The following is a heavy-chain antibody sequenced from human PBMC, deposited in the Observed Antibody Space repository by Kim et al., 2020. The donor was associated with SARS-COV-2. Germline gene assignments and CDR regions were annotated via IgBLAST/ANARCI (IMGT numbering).Heavy chain of an antibody. D-gene: IGHD3-3*01. CDR1: GFTFSDHV. CDR2: ISCKGSSI. Sequence: GGSLRLSCVASGFTFSDHVMHWVRQAPGKGLEWVSVISCKGSSIGYADSVKGRFTISRDNAKNSLYLQMNSLRAEDTAVYYCAKGLRFLEWLTNSFDYWGQGTLVTVSS. V-gene: IGHV3-9*01. J-gene: IGHJ4*02. CDR3: AKGLRFLEWLTNSFDY.